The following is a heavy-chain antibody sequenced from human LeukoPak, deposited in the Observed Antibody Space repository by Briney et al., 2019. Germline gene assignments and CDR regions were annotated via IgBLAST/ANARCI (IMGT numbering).Heavy chain of an antibody. D-gene: IGHD5-12*01. CDR2: VYTSGST. J-gene: IGHJ4*02. V-gene: IGHV4-4*07. CDR1: GGSISGYY. CDR3: ARHEVDIVATIGVFDY. Sequence: SETLSLTCTVSGGSISGYYWSWIRQPAGKGLEWIGRVYTSGSTNYNPSLKSRVTMSIDTSKNQFSLNLSSVTAADTAVYYCARHEVDIVATIGVFDYWGQGTLVTVSS.